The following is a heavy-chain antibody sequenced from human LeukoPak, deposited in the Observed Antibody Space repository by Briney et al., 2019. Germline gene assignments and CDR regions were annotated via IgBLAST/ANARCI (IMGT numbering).Heavy chain of an antibody. CDR2: IYYSGST. Sequence: SETLSLTCTVSGGSITSYYWSWVRQPPGKGLEWIGYIYYSGSTIYNPSLMSRVTMSVDTSKNQFSLKLSSVTAADTAVYYCATTPTTTGGATFDYWGQGTLVTVSS. CDR1: GGSITSYY. CDR3: ATTPTTTGGATFDY. D-gene: IGHD1-1*01. J-gene: IGHJ4*02. V-gene: IGHV4-59*12.